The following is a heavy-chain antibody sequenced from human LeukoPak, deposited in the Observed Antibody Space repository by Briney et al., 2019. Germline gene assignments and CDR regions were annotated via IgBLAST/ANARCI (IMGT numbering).Heavy chain of an antibody. CDR1: EAPDFTFSLYA. CDR3: ARVILAVAGTPRRWFDP. D-gene: IGHD6-19*01. V-gene: IGHV3-23*01. J-gene: IGHJ5*02. CDR2: IVGSGGAT. Sequence: GGSLRLSCEASEAPDFTFSLYAMSWVRQAPGKGLEWVSGIVGSGGATYYADSVKGRFTISRGNSRNTLYLQMNSLRAEDTAVYYCARVILAVAGTPRRWFDPWGQGTLVTVSS.